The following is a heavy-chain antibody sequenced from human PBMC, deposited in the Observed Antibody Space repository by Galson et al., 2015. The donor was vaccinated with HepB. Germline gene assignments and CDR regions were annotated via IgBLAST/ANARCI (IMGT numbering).Heavy chain of an antibody. J-gene: IGHJ3*02. D-gene: IGHD1-7*01. CDR2: INPNSGGT. CDR1: GYTFTGYY. Sequence: SVKVSCKASGYTFTGYYMHWVRQAPGQGFEWMGWINPNSGGTNYAQKFQGRVTMTRDTSISTAYMELTRLRSDDTAVYYCAREAQSYRTKSFDAFDIWGQGTMVTVSS. V-gene: IGHV1-2*02. CDR3: AREAQSYRTKSFDAFDI.